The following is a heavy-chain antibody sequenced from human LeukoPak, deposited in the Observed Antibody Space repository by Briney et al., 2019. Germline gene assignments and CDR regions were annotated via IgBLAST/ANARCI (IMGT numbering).Heavy chain of an antibody. CDR3: ATMTTDWLDDY. Sequence: SVKVSCKTSGGTFSSYAISWVRQAPGQGLEWMGGIIPIFGTANYAQKFQGRVTITTDESTSTAYMELSSLRSEDTAVYYCATMTTDWLDDYWGQGTLVTVSS. J-gene: IGHJ4*02. CDR2: IIPIFGTA. CDR1: GGTFSSYA. V-gene: IGHV1-69*05. D-gene: IGHD4-11*01.